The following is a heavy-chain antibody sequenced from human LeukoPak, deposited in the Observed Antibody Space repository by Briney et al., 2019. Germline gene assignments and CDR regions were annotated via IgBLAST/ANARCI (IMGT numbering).Heavy chain of an antibody. J-gene: IGHJ6*02. CDR2: ISYDGDDGSNI. V-gene: IGHV3-30-3*01. Sequence: GGSLRLSCAASGFTFRSYAMHWVRQAPGKGLEWVAVISYDGDDGSNIYYADSVKGRFTISRDNAKNSMYLQMNSLRVEDTAVYYCARVPNSSSWPKAAYYYYYGMDVWGQGTTVTVSS. CDR1: GFTFRSYA. D-gene: IGHD6-13*01. CDR3: ARVPNSSSWPKAAYYYYYGMDV.